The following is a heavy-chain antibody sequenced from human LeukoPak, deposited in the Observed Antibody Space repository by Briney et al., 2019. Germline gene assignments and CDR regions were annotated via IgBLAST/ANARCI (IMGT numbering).Heavy chain of an antibody. CDR3: AKDTWASNYGFDY. CDR1: DFTFRSYA. Sequence: GGSLRLSCAASDFTFRSYAMSWVRQAPGKGLEWVSGISNSGDDTYYADSVKGRFTIPRDNSKNTLYLQMNSLRAEDTAVYFCAKDTWASNYGFDYWGQGALVTVSS. D-gene: IGHD4-11*01. J-gene: IGHJ4*02. V-gene: IGHV3-23*01. CDR2: ISNSGDDT.